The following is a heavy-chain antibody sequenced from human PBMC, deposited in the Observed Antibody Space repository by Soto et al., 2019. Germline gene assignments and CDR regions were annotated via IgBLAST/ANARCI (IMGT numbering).Heavy chain of an antibody. D-gene: IGHD2-2*01. V-gene: IGHV4-31*02. CDR1: DGSISSDGYY. CDR3: ARGRNIVLESSTGGFDF. J-gene: IGHJ4*02. CDR2: ISNSGRT. Sequence: QVQLQESGPGLVKPSQTLSLTCSVSDGSISSDGYYWSWVRQHPGKGLEWIGYISNSGRTYFHPSLMSRLTISLDTSKNKFSLKLSSVTAADTAVYYCARGRNIVLESSTGGFDFWGQGTLVNVSS.